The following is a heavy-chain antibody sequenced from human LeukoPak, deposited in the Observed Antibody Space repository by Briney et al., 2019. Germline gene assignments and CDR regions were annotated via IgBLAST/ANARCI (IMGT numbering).Heavy chain of an antibody. V-gene: IGHV1-3*03. D-gene: IGHD6-19*01. CDR2: LNAGNGNT. Sequence: ASVKVSCKASGYTFTNYIMHWVRQAPGHRLEWMGWLNAGNGNTKYSQEFQGRVTITRDTSASTAYMELSSLRSEDMAVYYCARVDSNGWYYFDYWGQGTLVTVSS. CDR3: ARVDSNGWYYFDY. CDR1: GYTFTNYI. J-gene: IGHJ4*02.